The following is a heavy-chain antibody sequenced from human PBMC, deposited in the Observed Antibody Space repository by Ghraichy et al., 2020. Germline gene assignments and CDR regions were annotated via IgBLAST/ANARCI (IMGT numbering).Heavy chain of an antibody. CDR3: ARQTYYYYGMDV. CDR1: GGSISSSSYY. V-gene: IGHV4-39*01. J-gene: IGHJ6*02. CDR2: IYYSGST. Sequence: SETLYLTCTVSGGSISSSSYYWGWIRQPPGKGLEWIGSIYYSGSTYYNPSLKSRVTISVDTSKNQFSLKLSSVTAADTAVYYCARQTYYYYGMDVWGQGTTVTVSS.